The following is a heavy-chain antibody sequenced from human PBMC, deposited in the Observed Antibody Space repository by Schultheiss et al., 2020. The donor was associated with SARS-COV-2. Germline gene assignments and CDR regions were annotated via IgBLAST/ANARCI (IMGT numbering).Heavy chain of an antibody. J-gene: IGHJ5*02. Sequence: SETLSLTCTVSGGSINNYYWTWIRQPAGKGLEWIGRIYTSGTTSYNPSLKSRVTMSVDTSKTQFSLKLNSVTAADTAVYYCARRYGTGSFYNYNWFDPWGQGALVTVSS. CDR1: GGSINNYY. CDR2: IYTSGTT. CDR3: ARRYGTGSFYNYNWFDP. D-gene: IGHD3-10*01. V-gene: IGHV4-4*07.